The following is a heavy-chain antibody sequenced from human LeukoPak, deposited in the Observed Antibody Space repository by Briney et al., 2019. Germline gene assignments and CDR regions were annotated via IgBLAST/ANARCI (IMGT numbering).Heavy chain of an antibody. CDR3: TIDVGSSSVSY. V-gene: IGHV3-15*01. J-gene: IGHJ6*02. CDR2: IKSKTDGGTT. D-gene: IGHD6-6*01. Sequence: AGGSLRLSCAASGFTFSNAWMSWVRQAPGKGLEWVGRIKSKTDGGTTDYAAPVKGRFTISRDDSKNTLYLQMNSLKTEDTAVYYCTIDVGSSSVSYWGQGTTVTVSS. CDR1: GFTFSNAW.